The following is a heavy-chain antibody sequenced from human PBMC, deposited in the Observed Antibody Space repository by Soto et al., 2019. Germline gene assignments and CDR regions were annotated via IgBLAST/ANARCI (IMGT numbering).Heavy chain of an antibody. V-gene: IGHV1-2*04. D-gene: IGHD3-22*01. CDR2: INPNSGGT. CDR3: ARESYYYDSSGYPLRSKCLDS. Sequence: ASVKVSCKASGYTFTGYYIHWVRQAPGQGLEWMGWINPNSGGTNYAQKFQGWVTMTRDTSISTAYMELSRLRSDDTAVYYCARESYYYDSSGYPLRSKCLDSWGQGTLVTVSS. J-gene: IGHJ4*02. CDR1: GYTFTGYY.